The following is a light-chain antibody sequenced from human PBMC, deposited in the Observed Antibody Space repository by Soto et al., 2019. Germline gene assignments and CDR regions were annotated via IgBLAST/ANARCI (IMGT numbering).Light chain of an antibody. Sequence: AIRMTQSPSSFSASTGDRVTITCRASQGISSYLAWYQQKPGKAPKLLIYAASTLQRGAPSRFGSSGSGTDSTLTISCLQSEDFATYNCRQYYSYPFTFGQGTKLEIK. CDR1: QGISSY. J-gene: IGKJ2*01. CDR2: AAS. CDR3: RQYYSYPFT. V-gene: IGKV1-8*01.